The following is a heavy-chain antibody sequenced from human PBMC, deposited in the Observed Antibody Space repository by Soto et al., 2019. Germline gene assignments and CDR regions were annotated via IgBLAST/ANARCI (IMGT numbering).Heavy chain of an antibody. CDR2: ISSSGSII. CDR3: ARRVIGSSRAFDI. D-gene: IGHD3-10*01. J-gene: IGHJ3*02. V-gene: IGHV3-48*03. CDR1: RFTFSSYE. Sequence: PGGSLRLSCAASRFTFSSYEMNWVRQAPGKGLEWVSYISSSGSIIYYADSVKGRFTISRDNAKNSLYLQMNSLRAEDTAVYYCARRVIGSSRAFDIWGQGTMVTVSS.